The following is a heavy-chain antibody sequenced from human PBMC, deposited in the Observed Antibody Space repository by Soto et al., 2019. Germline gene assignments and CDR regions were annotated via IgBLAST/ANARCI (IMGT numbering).Heavy chain of an antibody. V-gene: IGHV1-18*01. D-gene: IGHD1-26*01. CDR1: GYTFTSHG. CDR2: ISTYNGKT. CDR3: ARLLTEGATYREDAFDI. Sequence: ASVKVSCKSSGYTFTSHGFAWVRQAPGQWLEWMGWISTYNGKTDYAQKFQGRVTMTVDTRTSTGYMELSSLRSDDTAVYYCARLLTEGATYREDAFDIWGQGTKVTVSS. J-gene: IGHJ3*02.